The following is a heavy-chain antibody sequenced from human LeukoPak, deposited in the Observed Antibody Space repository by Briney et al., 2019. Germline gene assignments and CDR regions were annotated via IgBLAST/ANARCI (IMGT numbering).Heavy chain of an antibody. V-gene: IGHV3-30*18. CDR3: AKGLYDILTGYYPLFDY. D-gene: IGHD3-9*01. CDR1: GFTFSSYG. CDR2: IPYDGSNK. Sequence: GRSLRLSCAASGFTFSSYGMHWVRQAPGKGLEWVAVIPYDGSNKYYADSVKGRFTISRDNSKNTLYLQMNSLRAEDTAVYYCAKGLYDILTGYYPLFDYWGQGTLVTVSS. J-gene: IGHJ4*02.